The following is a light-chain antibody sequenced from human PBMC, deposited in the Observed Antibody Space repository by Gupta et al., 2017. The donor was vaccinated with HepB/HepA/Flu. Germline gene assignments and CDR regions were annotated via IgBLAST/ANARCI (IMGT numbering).Light chain of an antibody. CDR1: QSILKNSNNRNY. CDR2: WAS. Sequence: IVLTQSPDSLAASLGERATINCKSSQSILKNSNNRNYLAGYQQKLGQSPKLLIYWASTREYGVPDRFSGSGSGTDFTLTIRSLQAEDLAFYYGQQYYSSPLTFGQGTQVEIK. V-gene: IGKV4-1*01. CDR3: QQYYSSPLT. J-gene: IGKJ5*01.